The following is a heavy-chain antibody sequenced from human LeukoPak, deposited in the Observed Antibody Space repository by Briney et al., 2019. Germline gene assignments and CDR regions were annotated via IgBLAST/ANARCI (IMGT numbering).Heavy chain of an antibody. CDR2: ISYDGSNK. V-gene: IGHV3-30-3*01. Sequence: PGGSLRLSCAASGFTFSSYAMHWVRQAPGKGLEWVAVISYDGSNKCYADSVKGRFTISRDNSKNTLYLQMNSLRAEDTAVYYCARDLRPYDSSGYLFDYWGQGTLVTVSS. D-gene: IGHD3-22*01. J-gene: IGHJ4*02. CDR1: GFTFSSYA. CDR3: ARDLRPYDSSGYLFDY.